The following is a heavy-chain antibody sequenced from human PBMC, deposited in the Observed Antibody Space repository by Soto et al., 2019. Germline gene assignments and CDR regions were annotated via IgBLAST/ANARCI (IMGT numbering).Heavy chain of an antibody. V-gene: IGHV3-48*01. CDR2: ISSSSSTM. D-gene: IGHD3-9*01. J-gene: IGHJ4*02. Sequence: GGSLRLSCAASGFTFSSYSMNWVRQAPGKGLEWVSYISSSSSTMYYADSVKGRFTISRDNAKNSLYLQMNSLRAEDTAVYYCARDNFGWLVSSFDYWGQGTLVTVSS. CDR1: GFTFSSYS. CDR3: ARDNFGWLVSSFDY.